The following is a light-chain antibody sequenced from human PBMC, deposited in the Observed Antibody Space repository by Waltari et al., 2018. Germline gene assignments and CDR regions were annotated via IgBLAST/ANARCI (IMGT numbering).Light chain of an antibody. V-gene: IGLV2-23*01. J-gene: IGLJ3*02. CDR1: SSDVRSYNL. CDR2: EGS. CDR3: CSYAGSSTWV. Sequence: QSALTQPASVSGSPGQSITISCTGTSSDVRSYNLVSWYQQHPGKAPKLMIYEGSKRPSGVPNRFSGSKSGNTASLTISGLQAEDEADYYCCSYAGSSTWVFGGGTKLTVL.